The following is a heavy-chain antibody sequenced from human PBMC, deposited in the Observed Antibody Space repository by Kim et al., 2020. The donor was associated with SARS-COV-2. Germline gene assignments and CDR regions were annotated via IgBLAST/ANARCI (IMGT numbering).Heavy chain of an antibody. D-gene: IGHD5-18*01. CDR1: GFTFSSYG. V-gene: IGHV3-33*01. CDR2: IWYDGSNK. CDR3: AREISVDTAMVWHYYYYGMDV. Sequence: GGSLRLSCAASGFTFSSYGMHWVRQAPGKGLEWVAVIWYDGSNKYYADSVKGRFTISRDNSKNTLYLQMNSLRAEDTAVYYCAREISVDTAMVWHYYYYGMDVWGQGTTVTVSS. J-gene: IGHJ6*02.